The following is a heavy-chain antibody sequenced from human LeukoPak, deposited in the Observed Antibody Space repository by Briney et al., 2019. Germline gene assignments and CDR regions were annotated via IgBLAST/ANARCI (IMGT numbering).Heavy chain of an antibody. Sequence: PGRSLRLSCAASGFTFSSYGMHWVRQAPGKGLEWISYISSSGTTMYYADSVKGRFTISRDNAKNSLYLQMNSLRAEDTAVYYCARVLPVVPATSFDNWGQGTLVTVSS. V-gene: IGHV3-48*04. J-gene: IGHJ4*02. CDR3: ARVLPVVPATSFDN. CDR1: GFTFSSYG. D-gene: IGHD2-2*01. CDR2: ISSSGTTM.